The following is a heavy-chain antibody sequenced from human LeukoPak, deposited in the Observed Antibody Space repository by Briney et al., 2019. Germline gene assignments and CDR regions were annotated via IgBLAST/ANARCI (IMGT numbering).Heavy chain of an antibody. J-gene: IGHJ3*02. CDR3: AREWTKAFDI. CDR2: ISSSGTTI. D-gene: IGHD3/OR15-3a*01. Sequence: GGSLRLSCAASGFTFSDHYMTWIRQAPGRGLEWVSYISSSGTTINYADSVRGRFTISRDNAKNSLYLQMNSLTAEDTAMYYCAREWTKAFDIWGQGTMVTVSS. CDR1: GFTFSDHY. V-gene: IGHV3-11*01.